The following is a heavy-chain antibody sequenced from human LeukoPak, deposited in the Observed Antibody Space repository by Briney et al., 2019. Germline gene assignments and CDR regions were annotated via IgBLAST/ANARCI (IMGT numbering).Heavy chain of an antibody. Sequence: GTSLRLSCAASGFTLSNYGVHWVRQAPGKGPEWVALIWYDGSNKYFTDSVKGRFTISRDNSKNTVYLHMNTLRVDDTALYYCATWRSGSSGDWYLLDYWGRGTLVTVSS. V-gene: IGHV3-33*01. CDR2: IWYDGSNK. J-gene: IGHJ4*02. D-gene: IGHD6-19*01. CDR1: GFTLSNYG. CDR3: ATWRSGSSGDWYLLDY.